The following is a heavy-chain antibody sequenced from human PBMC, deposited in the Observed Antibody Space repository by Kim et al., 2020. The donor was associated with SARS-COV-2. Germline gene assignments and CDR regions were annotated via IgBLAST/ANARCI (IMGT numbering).Heavy chain of an antibody. CDR1: GGSISSYY. CDR3: ARAPASCSGGSCYSLAVDY. D-gene: IGHD2-15*01. Sequence: SETLSLTCTVSGGSISSYYWSWIRQPPGKGLECIGYIYYSGSTNYNPSLKSRVTISVDTSKNQFSLKLSSVTAADAAVYYCARAPASCSGGSCYSLAVDYWGQGTLVTVSS. CDR2: IYYSGST. J-gene: IGHJ4*02. V-gene: IGHV4-59*01.